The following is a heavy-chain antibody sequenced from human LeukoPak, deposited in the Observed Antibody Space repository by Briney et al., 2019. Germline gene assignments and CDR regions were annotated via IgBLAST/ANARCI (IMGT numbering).Heavy chain of an antibody. J-gene: IGHJ4*02. CDR3: ARTSGYYYGSGSLDY. CDR1: GGSISSSSYY. CDR2: IYYSGST. Sequence: PSETLSLTCTVSGGSISSSSYYWGWIRQPPGKGLEWIGSIYYSGSTYYNPSLKSRVTISVDTSKNQFSLKLSSVTAADTAVYYCARTSGYYYGSGSLDYWGQGTLVTVSS. V-gene: IGHV4-39*01. D-gene: IGHD3-10*01.